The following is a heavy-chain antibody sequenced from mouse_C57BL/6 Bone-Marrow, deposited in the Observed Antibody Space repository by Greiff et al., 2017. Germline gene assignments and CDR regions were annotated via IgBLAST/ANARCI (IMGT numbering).Heavy chain of an antibody. Sequence: QVQLQQSGAELVRPGSSVKLSCKASGYTFTSYWMHWVKQRPIQGLEWIGNIDPSDSETHYNQKFKDKATLTVDKSSSTAYMQLSSLTSEDSAVYYCARDWDVWFAYWGQGTLVTVSA. J-gene: IGHJ3*01. CDR1: GYTFTSYW. CDR3: ARDWDVWFAY. V-gene: IGHV1-52*01. D-gene: IGHD4-1*01. CDR2: IDPSDSET.